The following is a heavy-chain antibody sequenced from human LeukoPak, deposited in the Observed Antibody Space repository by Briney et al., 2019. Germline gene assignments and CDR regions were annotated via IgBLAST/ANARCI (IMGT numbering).Heavy chain of an antibody. J-gene: IGHJ4*02. Sequence: PGGSLRLSCAASGFTVSSNYMSWVRQAPGKGLEWVSVIYSGGSTYYADSVKGRFTISRDNSKNTLYLQMNSLRAEDTAVYYCARSVRDYGDYYFDYWGQGTLVTVSS. CDR2: IYSGGST. CDR1: GFTVSSNY. V-gene: IGHV3-53*01. D-gene: IGHD4-17*01. CDR3: ARSVRDYGDYYFDY.